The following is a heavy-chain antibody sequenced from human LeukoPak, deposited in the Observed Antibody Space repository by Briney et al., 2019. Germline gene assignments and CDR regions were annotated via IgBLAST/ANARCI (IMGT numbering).Heavy chain of an antibody. CDR3: AREADCSGGNCYRGPFDI. J-gene: IGHJ3*02. V-gene: IGHV3-33*01. CDR1: GFTFSTYA. D-gene: IGHD2-15*01. CDR2: IWYDGSNQ. Sequence: GRSLRLSCAASGFTFSTYAIHWVCQAPGKGLEWVAAIWYDGSNQYYPDSVKGRLSISRDNSKNTLYLQMNSLKVEDTAVYYCAREADCSGGNCYRGPFDIWGQGTMVTVSS.